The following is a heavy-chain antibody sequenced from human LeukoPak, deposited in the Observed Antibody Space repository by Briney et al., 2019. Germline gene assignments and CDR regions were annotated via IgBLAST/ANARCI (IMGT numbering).Heavy chain of an antibody. D-gene: IGHD2-2*01. V-gene: IGHV3-53*05. CDR3: AKFPYRSDAFDI. CDR2: IYSGDST. CDR1: GLTVSSNY. J-gene: IGHJ3*02. Sequence: GGSLRLSCAASGLTVSSNYMSWVRQAPGKGLEWVSVIYSGDSTAYADSVKGRFTISRDNSKNTLYLQMNSLRAEDTAVYYCAKFPYRSDAFDIWGQGTMVTVSS.